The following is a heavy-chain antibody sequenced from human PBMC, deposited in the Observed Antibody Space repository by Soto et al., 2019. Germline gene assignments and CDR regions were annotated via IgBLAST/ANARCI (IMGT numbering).Heavy chain of an antibody. J-gene: IGHJ4*02. CDR2: ISGSGGAT. Sequence: ELQLLESGGGLVQPGGSLRLSCVASGVTFGSYAMNWVRQAPGKGLEWVSGISGSGGATYYADSVKGRFTISRDNSKNTVFLQMNSLGAGDTAVYYCAKDRLTSPSQCDFLFDYWGQGTLVTVSS. D-gene: IGHD2-2*01. CDR3: AKDRLTSPSQCDFLFDY. CDR1: GVTFGSYA. V-gene: IGHV3-23*01.